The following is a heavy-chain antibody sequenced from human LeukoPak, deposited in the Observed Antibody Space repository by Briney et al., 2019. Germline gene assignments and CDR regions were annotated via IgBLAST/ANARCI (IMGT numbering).Heavy chain of an antibody. V-gene: IGHV4-4*07. CDR2: VYSSGST. CDR3: ARKGVLAAAGTFDY. J-gene: IGHJ4*02. CDR1: GGSISSYY. D-gene: IGHD6-13*01. Sequence: SETLSLTCTVSGGSISSYYWTWIRQPAGKGLEWIGRVYSSGSTNYNPSLKSRVTMSVDTSKNQFSLRLNSVTAADTAVYYCARKGVLAAAGTFDYWGQGTLVTVSS.